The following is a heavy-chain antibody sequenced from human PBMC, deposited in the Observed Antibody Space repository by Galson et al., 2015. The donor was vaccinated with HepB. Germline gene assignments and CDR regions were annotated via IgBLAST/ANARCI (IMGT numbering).Heavy chain of an antibody. CDR2: IKGDGSIQ. V-gene: IGHV3-7*03. CDR1: GFSLDTNW. CDR3: LRDKD. Sequence: SLRLSCAASGFSLDTNWMSWVRQAPGTGPEWVANIKGDGSIQFYADSVKGRFTISRDNPKNSLYPQMNNLRVEDTAIYYCLRDKDWGRGTLVTVSS. J-gene: IGHJ4*02.